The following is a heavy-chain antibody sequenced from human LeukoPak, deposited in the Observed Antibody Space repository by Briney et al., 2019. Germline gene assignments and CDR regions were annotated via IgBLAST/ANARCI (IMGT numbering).Heavy chain of an antibody. CDR3: ARRYYYDSSGYLPDDY. CDR2: FDPEDGET. V-gene: IGHV1-24*01. D-gene: IGHD3-22*01. CDR1: GYTLTELS. J-gene: IGHJ4*02. Sequence: ASVKVSCKVSGYTLTELSMHWVRQAPGKGLEWMGGFDPEDGETIYAQKFQGRVTMTEDTSTDTAYVELSSLRSEDTAVYYCARRYYYDSSGYLPDDYWGQGTLVTVSS.